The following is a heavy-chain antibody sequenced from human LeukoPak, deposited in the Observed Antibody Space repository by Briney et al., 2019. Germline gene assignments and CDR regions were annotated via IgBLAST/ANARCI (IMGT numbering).Heavy chain of an antibody. V-gene: IGHV3-53*01. CDR2: IYSGGNT. CDR1: GLTVSSNC. CDR3: ARRAGDYSHPYDY. D-gene: IGHD3-22*01. J-gene: IGHJ4*02. Sequence: GGSLRLSCAASGLTVSSNCMSWVRQAPGKGLEWVSFIYSGGNTYYADSVKGRFTISRDNSKNTVHLQMNSLRDEDTAMYYCARRAGDYSHPYDYWGQGTLVTVSS.